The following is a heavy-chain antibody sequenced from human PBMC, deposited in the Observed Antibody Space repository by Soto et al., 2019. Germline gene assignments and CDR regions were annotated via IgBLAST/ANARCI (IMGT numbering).Heavy chain of an antibody. D-gene: IGHD3-22*01. Sequence: VQLLESGGGLVQPGGSLRLSCAASGFTFSSYAMSWVRQAPGKGLEWVSAISGSGGSTYYADSVKGRFTISRDNSKNTLYLQMNSLRAEDTAVYYSAKGHDSSGYYWRSDYWGQGTLVTVSS. CDR2: ISGSGGST. CDR3: AKGHDSSGYYWRSDY. J-gene: IGHJ4*02. V-gene: IGHV3-23*01. CDR1: GFTFSSYA.